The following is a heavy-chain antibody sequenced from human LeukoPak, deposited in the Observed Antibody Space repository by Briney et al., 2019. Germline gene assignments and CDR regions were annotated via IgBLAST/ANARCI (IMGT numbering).Heavy chain of an antibody. CDR2: INHSGST. V-gene: IGHV4-34*01. D-gene: IGHD3-10*01. Sequence: SETLSLTCAVYGGSFSGYYWTWIRQPPGKGLEWIGDINHSGSTNYNPSLKSRVTISVDTSKSQFSLKLSSVTAADTAVYYCARQSGRITSSGSYPSSYYYGMDVWGKGTTVTVSS. CDR3: ARQSGRITSSGSYPSSYYYGMDV. J-gene: IGHJ6*04. CDR1: GGSFSGYY.